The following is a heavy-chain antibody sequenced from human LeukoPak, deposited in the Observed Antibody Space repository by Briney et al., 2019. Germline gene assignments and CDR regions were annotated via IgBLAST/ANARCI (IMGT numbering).Heavy chain of an antibody. J-gene: IGHJ3*02. Sequence: GGSLGLSCAASGFTFNSYGMTWVRQAPGKGLEWVSLISDSGGRIYYADSVKGRFTISRDNSKNTLYPQMNSLRAEDTAVYYCAKVLIWTYGSGNYYKGAFDIWGQGTMVTVFS. CDR2: ISDSGGRI. CDR1: GFTFNSYG. CDR3: AKVLIWTYGSGNYYKGAFDI. D-gene: IGHD3-10*01. V-gene: IGHV3-23*01.